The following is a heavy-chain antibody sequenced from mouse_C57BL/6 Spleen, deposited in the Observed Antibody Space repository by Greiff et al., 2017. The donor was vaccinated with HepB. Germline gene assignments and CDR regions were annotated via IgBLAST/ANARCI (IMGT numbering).Heavy chain of an antibody. D-gene: IGHD2-14*01. J-gene: IGHJ4*01. CDR1: GYTFTSYW. CDR2: IYPSDSET. CDR3: ARGKGIASYAMDY. Sequence: QVQLQQPGAELVRPGSSMKLSCKASGYTFTSYWMDWVKQRPGQGLEWIGNIYPSDSETHYNQKFKDKATLTVDKSSSTAYMQLSSLTSEDSAVYYCARGKGIASYAMDYWGQGTSVTVSS. V-gene: IGHV1-61*01.